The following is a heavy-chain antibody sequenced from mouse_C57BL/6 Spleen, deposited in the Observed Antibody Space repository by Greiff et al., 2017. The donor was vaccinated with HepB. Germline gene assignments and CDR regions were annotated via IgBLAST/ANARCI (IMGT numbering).Heavy chain of an antibody. V-gene: IGHV1-39*01. D-gene: IGHD4-1*01. CDR3: IAGTGAMDY. CDR1: GYSFTDYN. J-gene: IGHJ4*01. CDR2: INPNYGTT. Sequence: EVKLVESGPELVKPGASVKISCKASGYSFTDYNMNWVKQSNGKSLEWIGVINPNYGTTSYNQKFKGKATLTVDQSYSTDYMQLNSLTTEDSAVDHCIAGTGAMDYWGQGTAVTVSS.